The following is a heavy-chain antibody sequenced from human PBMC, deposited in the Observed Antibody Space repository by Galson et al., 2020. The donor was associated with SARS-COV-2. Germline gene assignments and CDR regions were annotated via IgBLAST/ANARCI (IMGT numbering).Heavy chain of an antibody. Sequence: QAGGSLSLSCVASGFTFEDYAMHWFRQAPGKGLEWVSVISWDGGSAYYVDSVKGRFTISRDISKNSVYLQMNSLRAEDTALYYCAKGLRWRAPNGMDVWGQGTTVTVSS. CDR2: ISWDGGSA. CDR1: GFTFEDYA. J-gene: IGHJ6*02. D-gene: IGHD2-15*01. CDR3: AKGLRWRAPNGMDV. V-gene: IGHV3-43D*03.